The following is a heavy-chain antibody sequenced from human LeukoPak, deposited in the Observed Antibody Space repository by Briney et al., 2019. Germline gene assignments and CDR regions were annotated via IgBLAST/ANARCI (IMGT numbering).Heavy chain of an antibody. CDR3: ARDKLHSYYFDY. J-gene: IGHJ4*02. CDR1: GFTFSSYS. CDR2: ISSSSSYI. V-gene: IGHV3-21*01. Sequence: GGSLRLSCAASGFTFSSYSMNWVRQAPGKGLEWVSSISSSSSYIYYADSVKGRFTISRDNAKNSLYLQMNSLRAEDTAVYYCARDKLHSYYFDYWGQGTLVTVSS. D-gene: IGHD6-6*01.